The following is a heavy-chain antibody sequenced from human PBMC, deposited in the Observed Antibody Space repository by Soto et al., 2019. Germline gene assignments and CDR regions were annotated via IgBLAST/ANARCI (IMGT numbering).Heavy chain of an antibody. D-gene: IGHD2-2*03. J-gene: IGHJ3*02. Sequence: QVQLVQSGAEVKRLGASVKVSCKASGYTFTSYDFNWVRQAPGQGLEWMGWVNPNSGNTDYAQKFQGRVTMTRNTSIRTAYMELSSLRSEDTAVYYCARASYLDPAFDIWGQGTMVTVSS. CDR1: GYTFTSYD. V-gene: IGHV1-8*01. CDR2: VNPNSGNT. CDR3: ARASYLDPAFDI.